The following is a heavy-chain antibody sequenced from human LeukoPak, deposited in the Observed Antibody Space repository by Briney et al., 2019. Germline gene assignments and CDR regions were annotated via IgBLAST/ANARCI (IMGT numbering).Heavy chain of an antibody. Sequence: PGGSLRLSCAASGFTFSSYAMSWVRQAPGKGLEWVSAISGSGGSTYYADSVKGRFTISRDNSKNTLYLQMNSLRAEDTAVYYCAKDPIRLRYGEVSWFDPWGQGTLVTVSS. CDR3: AKDPIRLRYGEVSWFDP. CDR1: GFTFSSYA. D-gene: IGHD4-17*01. V-gene: IGHV3-23*01. CDR2: ISGSGGST. J-gene: IGHJ5*02.